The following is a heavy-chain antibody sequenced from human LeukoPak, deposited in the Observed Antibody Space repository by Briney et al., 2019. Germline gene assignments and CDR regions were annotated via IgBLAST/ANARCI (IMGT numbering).Heavy chain of an antibody. CDR3: ANYGDSSFDY. CDR1: GGSFSGYY. V-gene: IGHV4-34*01. Sequence: SETLSLTCAVYGGSFSGYYWSWIRQPPGKGLEWIGEINHSGSTNYNPSLKSRVTISVDTSKNRFSLKLSSVTAADTAVYYCANYGDSSFDYWGQGTLVTVSS. D-gene: IGHD4-17*01. J-gene: IGHJ4*02. CDR2: INHSGST.